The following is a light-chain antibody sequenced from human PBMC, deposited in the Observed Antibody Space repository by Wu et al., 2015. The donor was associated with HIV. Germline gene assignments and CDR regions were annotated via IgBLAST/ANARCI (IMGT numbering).Light chain of an antibody. V-gene: IGKV3-20*01. CDR1: QSVSSSY. CDR2: GAS. CDR3: QQYGTSPET. J-gene: IGKJ1*01. Sequence: EIVLTQSPGTLSLSPGERATLSCRASQSVSSSYLAWYQQKPGQAPRLLIYGASSRAPGIADRFSGSGAGTDLTLTINRLEPEDIAVYYCQQYGTSPETFGQGTKVEI.